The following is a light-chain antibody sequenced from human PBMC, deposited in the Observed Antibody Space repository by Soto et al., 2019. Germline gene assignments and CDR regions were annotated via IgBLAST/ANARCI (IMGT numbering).Light chain of an antibody. J-gene: IGLJ7*01. CDR1: SSDVGGYNY. V-gene: IGLV2-8*01. CDR2: EVS. CDR3: SSYAGSNNFV. Sequence: QSALTQPRSASGSPGQSVTISCTGTSSDVGGYNYVSWYQQHPGKAPKLMIYEVSERPSGVPDRFSGSKSSNTASLTVSGLQAADEADYYCSSYAGSNNFVFGTGTQLTVL.